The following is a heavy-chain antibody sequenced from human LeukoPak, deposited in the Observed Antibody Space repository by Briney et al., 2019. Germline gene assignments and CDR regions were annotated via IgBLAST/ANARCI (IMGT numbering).Heavy chain of an antibody. CDR2: IIPILGIA. CDR1: GGTFSSYA. J-gene: IGHJ3*02. CDR3: ARVVGATIWAFGI. V-gene: IGHV1-69*04. Sequence: ASVKVSCKASGGTFSSYAISWVRQAPGQGLEWMGRIIPILGIANYAQKFQGRVTITADKSTSTAYMELSSLRSEDTAVYYCARVVGATIWAFGIWGQGTMVTVSS. D-gene: IGHD1-26*01.